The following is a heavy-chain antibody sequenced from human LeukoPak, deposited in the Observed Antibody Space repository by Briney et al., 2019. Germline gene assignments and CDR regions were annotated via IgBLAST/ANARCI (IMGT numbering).Heavy chain of an antibody. V-gene: IGHV3-7*01. CDR1: GFTFSSYW. Sequence: GGSPRLSCAASGFTFSSYWMSWVRQAPGKGLEWVANIKQDGSEKYYVDSVKGRFTISRDNAKNSLYLQMNSLRAEDTAVYYCARTPYGSYYYYYMDVWGKGTTVTVSS. CDR2: IKQDGSEK. D-gene: IGHD3-10*01. CDR3: ARTPYGSYYYYYMDV. J-gene: IGHJ6*03.